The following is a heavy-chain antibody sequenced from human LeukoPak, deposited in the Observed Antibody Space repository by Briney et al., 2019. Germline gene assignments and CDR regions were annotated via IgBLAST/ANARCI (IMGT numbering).Heavy chain of an antibody. CDR3: ARDHTIFGVVTFDI. V-gene: IGHV1-18*01. Sequence: ASVKVSCKASGYTFTSYGISWVRQAPGQGLEWMGWISAYNGNTNYAQQPQGRVTMTTDTSTSTAYMVLRSLRSDDTAVYYCARDHTIFGVVTFDIWGQGTMVTVSS. D-gene: IGHD3-3*01. CDR1: GYTFTSYG. J-gene: IGHJ3*02. CDR2: ISAYNGNT.